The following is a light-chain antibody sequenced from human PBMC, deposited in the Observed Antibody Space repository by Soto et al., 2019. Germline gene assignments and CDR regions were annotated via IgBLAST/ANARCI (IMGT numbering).Light chain of an antibody. CDR1: RDISSS. CDR3: SKYNCAPNS. V-gene: IGKV1-27*01. Sequence: DVQMTQSPSSLSASVGDRVTITCRASRDISSSLAWYQQKPGKVPKLLIYAASTWHAGVQSRFSGSESGTFVTLTINSLQSEDVATYYCSKYNCAPNSFGRCTRLESK. J-gene: IGKJ2*01. CDR2: AAS.